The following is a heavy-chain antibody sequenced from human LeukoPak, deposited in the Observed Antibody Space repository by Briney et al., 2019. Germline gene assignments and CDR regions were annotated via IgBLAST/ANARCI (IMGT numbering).Heavy chain of an antibody. J-gene: IGHJ3*02. Sequence: SETLSLTCTVSGGSISSGDYYWSWIRQPPGKGLEWIGYIYHSGSTYYNPSLKSRVTISVDTSKNQFSLKLSSVTAADTAVYYCARASAPYDAFDIWGQGTMVTVSS. CDR3: ARASAPYDAFDI. CDR2: IYHSGST. CDR1: GGSISSGDYY. V-gene: IGHV4-30-4*01.